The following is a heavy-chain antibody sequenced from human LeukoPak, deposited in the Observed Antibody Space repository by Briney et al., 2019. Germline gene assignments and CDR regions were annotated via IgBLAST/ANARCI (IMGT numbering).Heavy chain of an antibody. CDR1: GFTFSSYA. J-gene: IGHJ4*02. Sequence: GGFLRLSCAASGFTFSSYAMSWVRQAPGKGLEWVSAISGSGGSTYYADSVKGRFTISRDNSKNTLYLQMNSLRAEDTAVYYCATSPTIFGVVTPFDYWGQGTLVTVSS. D-gene: IGHD3-3*01. CDR3: ATSPTIFGVVTPFDY. V-gene: IGHV3-23*01. CDR2: ISGSGGST.